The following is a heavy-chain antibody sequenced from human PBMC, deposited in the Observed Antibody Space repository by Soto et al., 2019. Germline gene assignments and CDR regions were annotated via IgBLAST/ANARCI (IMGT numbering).Heavy chain of an antibody. V-gene: IGHV3-66*01. Sequence: GGSLRLSCAASGFTVSSNYMSWVRQAPGKGLEWVSVIYSGGSTYYADSVKGRFTISRDNSKNTLYLQMNSLRAEDTAVYYCARDNHYDILTFDPWGQGTLVTVSS. D-gene: IGHD3-9*01. CDR3: ARDNHYDILTFDP. CDR2: IYSGGST. J-gene: IGHJ5*02. CDR1: GFTVSSNY.